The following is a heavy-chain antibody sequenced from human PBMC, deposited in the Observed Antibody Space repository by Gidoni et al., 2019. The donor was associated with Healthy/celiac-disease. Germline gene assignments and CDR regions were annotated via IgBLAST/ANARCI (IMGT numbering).Heavy chain of an antibody. Sequence: QVQLQQWGAGLLKPSETLSLTCAVYGGSFSGYYWSWIRQPPGKGLEWIGEINHSGSTNYNPSLKSRVTISVDTSKNQFSLKLSSVTAADTAVYYCARALGRAYGSGSYDYWGQGTLVTVSS. J-gene: IGHJ4*02. CDR1: GGSFSGYY. CDR2: INHSGST. CDR3: ARALGRAYGSGSYDY. V-gene: IGHV4-34*01. D-gene: IGHD3-10*01.